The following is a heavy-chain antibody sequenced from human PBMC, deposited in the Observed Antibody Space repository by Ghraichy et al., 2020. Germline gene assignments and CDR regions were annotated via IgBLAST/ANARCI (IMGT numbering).Heavy chain of an antibody. CDR2: ITGSGGST. J-gene: IGHJ4*02. CDR1: GFTFSSYA. Sequence: GGSLRLSCAASGFTFSSYAMSWVRQAPGKGLEWVSAITGSGGSTYYADSVKGRFTISRDNSKNTLYLQMNSLRAEDTAVYYCAKAVRTTVTAIDATLYYWGQGTLITVSS. CDR3: AKAVRTTVTAIDATLYY. V-gene: IGHV3-23*01. D-gene: IGHD2-21*02.